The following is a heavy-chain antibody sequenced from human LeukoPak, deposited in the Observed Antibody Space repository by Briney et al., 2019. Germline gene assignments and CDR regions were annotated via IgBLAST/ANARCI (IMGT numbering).Heavy chain of an antibody. CDR2: ISGSGGRT. CDR3: ARGLQLGTYNWFDP. CDR1: GFTFSNYA. D-gene: IGHD7-27*01. Sequence: PGGSLRLSCAASGAASGFTFSNYAMTWVRQPPGKGLEWVSAISGSGGRTYYADSVKGRFTISRDNSKNTLYLQMNSLRAEDTAVYYCARGLQLGTYNWFDPWGQGTLVTVSS. J-gene: IGHJ5*02. V-gene: IGHV3-23*01.